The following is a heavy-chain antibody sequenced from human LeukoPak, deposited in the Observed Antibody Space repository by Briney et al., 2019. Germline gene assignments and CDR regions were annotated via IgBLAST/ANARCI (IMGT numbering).Heavy chain of an antibody. Sequence: GGSLRLSCAASGFTFTTYSMNWVRQAPGKGLEWVSHMGIGTSTIGYADSVKGRFTISRDNAKNPVHLQMSNLRVDDSAVYYCVRDKDWGFDSWGQGTLVTVSS. CDR2: MGIGTSTI. V-gene: IGHV3-48*01. D-gene: IGHD7-27*01. J-gene: IGHJ4*02. CDR1: GFTFTTYS. CDR3: VRDKDWGFDS.